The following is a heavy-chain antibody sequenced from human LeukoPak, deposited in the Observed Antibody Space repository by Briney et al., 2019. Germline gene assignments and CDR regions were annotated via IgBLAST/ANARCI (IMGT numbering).Heavy chain of an antibody. CDR3: ARVPFGVTSYYYYMDV. CDR2: IKQDGSEE. CDR1: GFTFSSYW. J-gene: IGHJ6*03. Sequence: GGSLRLSCTASGFTFSSYWMTWVRQAPGKGLEWVANIKQDGSEEYYVDSLKGRFTISRDNGKNSLYLQLNSLRAEDTALYYCARVPFGVTSYYYYMDVWGKGTTVTISS. V-gene: IGHV3-7*01. D-gene: IGHD3-10*01.